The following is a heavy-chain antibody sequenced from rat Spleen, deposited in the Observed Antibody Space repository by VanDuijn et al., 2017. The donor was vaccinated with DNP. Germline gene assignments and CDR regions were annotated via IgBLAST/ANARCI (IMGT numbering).Heavy chain of an antibody. V-gene: IGHV5-29*01. Sequence: EVQLVESGGGPVQPGRSLKLSCVASGFIFSNYWMTWIRQAPGKGLEWVATISYDSSTTYYRDSVKGRFTISRDNAKNTQYLQMDSLRSEDTATYYCARHLKMVVITSPFAYWGQGTLVTVSS. CDR3: ARHLKMVVITSPFAY. CDR2: ISYDSSTT. D-gene: IGHD1-12*02. J-gene: IGHJ3*01. CDR1: GFIFSNYW.